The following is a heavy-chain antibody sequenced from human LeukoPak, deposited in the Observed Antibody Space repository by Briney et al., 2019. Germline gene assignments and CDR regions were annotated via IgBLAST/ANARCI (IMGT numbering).Heavy chain of an antibody. CDR1: GFTFSYYS. Sequence: PGGSLRLSCAASGFTFSYYSMTWVRQAPGKGLEWVSYIDSSSATTYYADSVKGRFIISRDNVKNSLFLQINSLRAEDTAVYYCAGSTVWSGIFQYWGQGTLVTVSS. CDR2: IDSSSATT. V-gene: IGHV3-48*01. CDR3: AGSTVWSGIFQY. D-gene: IGHD3-3*01. J-gene: IGHJ1*01.